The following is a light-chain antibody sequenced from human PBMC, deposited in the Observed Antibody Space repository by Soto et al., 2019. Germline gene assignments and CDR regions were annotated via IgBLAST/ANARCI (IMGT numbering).Light chain of an antibody. Sequence: VVLTQSPGTLSLSPGERATLSCRASQSVSSSYLAWYQQKPGQAPRLLIYGASSRATGIPDRFSGSGSGTDFTLTISRLEPDDFAVYYCQKYGRSPLVIFGQGTRLEIK. CDR1: QSVSSSY. J-gene: IGKJ5*01. CDR2: GAS. CDR3: QKYGRSPLVI. V-gene: IGKV3-20*01.